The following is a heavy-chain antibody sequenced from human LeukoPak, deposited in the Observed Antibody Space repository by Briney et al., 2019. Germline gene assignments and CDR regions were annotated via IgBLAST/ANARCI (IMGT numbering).Heavy chain of an antibody. J-gene: IGHJ4*02. CDR2: IIPIFGTA. Sequence: SVKVSCKASGGTFSSYAISWVRQAPGQGLEWMGRIIPIFGTANYAQKFQGRVTITTDESTSTAYMELSSLRSEDTAVYYCARDPGLPSGDPFDYWGQGTLVTVSS. CDR1: GGTFSSYA. D-gene: IGHD3-10*01. CDR3: ARDPGLPSGDPFDY. V-gene: IGHV1-69*05.